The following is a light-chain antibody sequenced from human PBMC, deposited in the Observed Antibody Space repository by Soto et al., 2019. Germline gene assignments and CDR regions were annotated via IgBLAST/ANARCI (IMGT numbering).Light chain of an antibody. Sequence: EIVLTQSPPTLSLSPGERATLSCRASQSVRNYLAWYQQKPGQAPRLLIYDASNRATGIPARFSGSGSGTDFTLTISSLEPEDFAVYYCQQRSNWLLTFGQGTRLEIK. CDR3: QQRSNWLLT. CDR2: DAS. CDR1: QSVRNY. V-gene: IGKV3-11*01. J-gene: IGKJ5*01.